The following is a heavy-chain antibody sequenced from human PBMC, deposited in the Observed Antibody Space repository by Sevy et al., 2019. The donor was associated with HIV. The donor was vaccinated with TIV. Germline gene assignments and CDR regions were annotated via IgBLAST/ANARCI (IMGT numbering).Heavy chain of an antibody. D-gene: IGHD6-13*01. Sequence: GGSLRLSCAASGFTFSDYYMSWIRQAPGKGLEWVSYIVGSGNTIYYADSVKGRFTISRDNAKNSLYLQMNSLRAEDTAVYYCARTRFPLEQPERDGYFDYWGQGTLVTASS. V-gene: IGHV3-11*01. CDR2: IVGSGNTI. CDR1: GFTFSDYY. J-gene: IGHJ4*02. CDR3: ARTRFPLEQPERDGYFDY.